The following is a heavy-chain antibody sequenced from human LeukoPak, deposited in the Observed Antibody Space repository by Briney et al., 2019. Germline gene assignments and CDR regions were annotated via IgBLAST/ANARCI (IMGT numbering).Heavy chain of an antibody. CDR2: IFSSGST. J-gene: IGHJ4*02. D-gene: IGHD4-23*01. CDR3: ARVGYGGYGALDY. CDR1: GDSINNNY. Sequence: PSESLSLTCTVSGDSINNNYWSWIRQPAGKGLEWVGRIFSSGSTLYNASLKGRVTMSVDTSKSQFSLKLNSVTAADSAVYYCARVGYGGYGALDYWGQGTLVTVSS. V-gene: IGHV4-4*07.